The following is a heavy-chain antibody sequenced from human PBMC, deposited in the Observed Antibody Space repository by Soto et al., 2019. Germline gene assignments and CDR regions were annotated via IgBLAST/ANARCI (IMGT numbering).Heavy chain of an antibody. CDR2: ISAYNGNT. Sequence: ASVKVSCKASGYTFTSYGISWVRQAPGQGLEWMGWISAYNGNTNYAQKLQGRVTMTTDTSTSTAYMELRSLRSDDTAVYYCARDGALGPARYCSGGSCYEEGTDYWGHGTLATVSS. CDR3: ARDGALGPARYCSGGSCYEEGTDY. D-gene: IGHD2-15*01. CDR1: GYTFTSYG. V-gene: IGHV1-18*04. J-gene: IGHJ4*01.